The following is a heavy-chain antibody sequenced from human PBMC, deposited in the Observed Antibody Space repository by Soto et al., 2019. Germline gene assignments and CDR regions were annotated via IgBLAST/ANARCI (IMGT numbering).Heavy chain of an antibody. D-gene: IGHD3-10*01. Sequence: QVQLVQSGAEMKKPGSSVKVSCKASGGTFSSYTISWVRQAPGQGLEWMGRIIPILGIANYAQKFQGRVTITAATSTSTAYMELSSLRSEDTAVYYCARGVGSGSYYNQYNWFDPWGQGTLVTVSS. CDR3: ARGVGSGSYYNQYNWFDP. CDR1: GGTFSSYT. CDR2: IIPILGIA. V-gene: IGHV1-69*02. J-gene: IGHJ5*02.